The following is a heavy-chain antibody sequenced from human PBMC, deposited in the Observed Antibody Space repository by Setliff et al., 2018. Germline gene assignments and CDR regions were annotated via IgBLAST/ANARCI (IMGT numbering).Heavy chain of an antibody. CDR1: GYGFSSYW. Sequence: PGESLKISCQGSGYGFSSYWLAGVRQMPGKGLDWMGLIYSGYSGNIRYSPSFQGQVTISVDTSISTAYLQWSTLQASDTAMYYCVRPSAGYSRPFDVWGQGTMVTVSS. CDR3: VRPSAGYSRPFDV. CDR2: IYSGYSGNI. D-gene: IGHD2-15*01. J-gene: IGHJ3*01. V-gene: IGHV5-51*01.